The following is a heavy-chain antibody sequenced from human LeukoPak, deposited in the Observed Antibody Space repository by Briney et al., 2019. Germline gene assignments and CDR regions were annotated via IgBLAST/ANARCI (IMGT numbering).Heavy chain of an antibody. D-gene: IGHD6-13*01. J-gene: IGHJ6*02. V-gene: IGHV4-34*01. CDR2: INHSGST. CDR3: ARGVVSSWYRAHYYYYGMDV. CDR1: GGSFSGYY. Sequence: KTSETLSLTCAVYGGSFSGYYWSWIRQPPGKGLEWIGEINHSGSTNYNPSLKSRVTISVDTSKNQFSLKLSSVTAADTAVYYCARGVVSSWYRAHYYYYGMDVWGQGTTVTVSS.